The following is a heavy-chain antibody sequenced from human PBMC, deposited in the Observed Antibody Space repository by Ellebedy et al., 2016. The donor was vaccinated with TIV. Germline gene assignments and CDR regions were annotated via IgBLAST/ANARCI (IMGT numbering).Heavy chain of an antibody. D-gene: IGHD4-17*01. CDR3: ARGGFTVPSKTLYFDY. J-gene: IGHJ4*02. CDR2: IDHSGST. Sequence: WIRQLPGKGLEWIGKIDHSGSTNYNPSLRGRVTISLDTSKNQFSLKLSSVTAADTAVYYCARGGFTVPSKTLYFDYWGQGTPVTVSS. V-gene: IGHV4-34*01.